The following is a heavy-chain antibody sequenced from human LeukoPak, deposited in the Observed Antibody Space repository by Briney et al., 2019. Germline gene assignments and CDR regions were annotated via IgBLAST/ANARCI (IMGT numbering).Heavy chain of an antibody. CDR3: ARDPGYSSPRGDY. D-gene: IGHD5-18*01. Sequence: ASVKVSCKASGYIFTAYYIHWVRQAPGQGLEWMGWINPNSGGTNYALKFRGRVTMTRDTSISTASMELSRLISDDTAVYYCARDPGYSSPRGDYWGQGTLVTVSS. CDR2: INPNSGGT. V-gene: IGHV1-2*02. CDR1: GYIFTAYY. J-gene: IGHJ4*02.